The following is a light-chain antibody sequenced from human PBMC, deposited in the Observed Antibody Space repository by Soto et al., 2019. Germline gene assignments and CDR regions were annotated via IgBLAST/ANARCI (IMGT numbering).Light chain of an antibody. Sequence: EIVLTQSPGTLSLSPGDRATLSCRASQTVSNNYLAWCQQKPGQAPRVIMYGASRRATGIPDRFSGGGSGTDFTLTISRLEPEDFAVYYCQQYGDSPPNTFGQGTKLEIK. CDR3: QQYGDSPPNT. CDR1: QTVSNNY. CDR2: GAS. V-gene: IGKV3-20*01. J-gene: IGKJ2*01.